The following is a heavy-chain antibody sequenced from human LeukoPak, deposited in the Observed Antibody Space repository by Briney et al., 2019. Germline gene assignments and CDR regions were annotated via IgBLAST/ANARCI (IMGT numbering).Heavy chain of an antibody. V-gene: IGHV1-8*01. CDR2: MRPNNGNS. J-gene: IGHJ4*02. CDR3: ARGPPDSTHSDY. CDR1: GYTFTRYD. Sequence: ASVKVSCKASGYTFTRYDVNWVRQAAGQGLEWIGWMRPNNGNSGFAQKFQGRVTMTRDTSISTAYMELRSLTSEDTAVYYCARGPPDSTHSDYWGQGTLVTVSS. D-gene: IGHD2-2*01.